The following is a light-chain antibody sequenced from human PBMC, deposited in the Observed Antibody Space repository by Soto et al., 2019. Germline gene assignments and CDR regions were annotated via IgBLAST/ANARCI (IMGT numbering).Light chain of an antibody. J-gene: IGKJ4*01. CDR3: QQYDNVPLT. CDR2: DAS. Sequence: DIQMTQSPSSLSASVGDRVTSTCQAGQDISNSLNWYQHKPGKAPKLLIYDASSLETGVPSRFGGSGSGTDFTFTISSLQPEDIATYYCQQYDNVPLTFGGGNKVEI. CDR1: QDISNS. V-gene: IGKV1-33*01.